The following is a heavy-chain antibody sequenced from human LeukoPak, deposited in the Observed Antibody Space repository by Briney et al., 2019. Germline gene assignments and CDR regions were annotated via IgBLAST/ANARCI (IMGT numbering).Heavy chain of an antibody. CDR1: GFTFGSYN. J-gene: IGHJ1*01. CDR2: ISTSSSYI. Sequence: PGGSLRLSCAASGFTFGSYNMNWVRQAPGQGLEWVSSISTSSSYIYYADSVKGRFTISRDNAKKSLYLQMNSLRAGDTAVYYCARDGGDYYDSSGYPFHHWGQGTLVTVSS. D-gene: IGHD3-22*01. V-gene: IGHV3-21*01. CDR3: ARDGGDYYDSSGYPFHH.